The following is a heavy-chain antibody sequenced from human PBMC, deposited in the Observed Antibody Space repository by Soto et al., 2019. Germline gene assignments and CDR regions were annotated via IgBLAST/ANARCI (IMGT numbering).Heavy chain of an antibody. D-gene: IGHD3-10*01. CDR1: GYTFTSYS. CDR2: INAGNGNT. V-gene: IGHV1-3*01. J-gene: IGHJ4*02. CDR3: ARYYYGSGIYYNYFDY. Sequence: SVKVSCKASGYTFTSYSLHWVRQAPGQRLEWMGWINAGNGNTKYSQKFQGRVTITRDTSASTTYMELSSLTSEDTAVYYCARYYYGSGIYYNYFDYWGQGTLVTVSS.